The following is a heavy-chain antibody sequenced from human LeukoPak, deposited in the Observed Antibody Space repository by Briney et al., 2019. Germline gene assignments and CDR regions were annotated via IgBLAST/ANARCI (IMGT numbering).Heavy chain of an antibody. D-gene: IGHD2-15*01. J-gene: IGHJ4*02. V-gene: IGHV4-34*01. Sequence: SETLSLTCAVYGGSFSGYYWSWIRQPPGKGLEWIGEINHSGSTNYNPSLKSRVTISVDTSKNQFSLKLSSVTAADTAVYYCARWLGYCSGGSCPNFDYGGQGTLVTVSS. CDR3: ARWLGYCSGGSCPNFDY. CDR2: INHSGST. CDR1: GGSFSGYY.